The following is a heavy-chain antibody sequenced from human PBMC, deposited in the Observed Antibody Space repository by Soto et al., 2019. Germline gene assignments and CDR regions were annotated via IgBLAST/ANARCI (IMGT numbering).Heavy chain of an antibody. Sequence: EVKLVESGGGLVQPGGSLRLSCEASGFIVSDNYMIWVRQAPGKGLEWVSIIYSGGLTYYADSVKGRFTISRHNSENTRYLQMNTLRPEDTSVYYCARVQSSAHGRFYYHYYIDVWGKGTTVAVSS. D-gene: IGHD6-19*01. J-gene: IGHJ6*03. V-gene: IGHV3-53*04. CDR3: ARVQSSAHGRFYYHYYIDV. CDR1: GFIVSDNY. CDR2: IYSGGLT.